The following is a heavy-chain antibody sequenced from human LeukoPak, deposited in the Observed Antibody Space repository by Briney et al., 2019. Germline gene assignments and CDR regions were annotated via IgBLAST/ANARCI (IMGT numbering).Heavy chain of an antibody. CDR2: VSGSDGST. CDR3: AKDAVAVVLAATRYGRDV. Sequence: RGSLRLSCAASGFTFNYYAMSWVRQAPGKGLEWVSSVSGSDGSTYYADYVKGRFTISRDRSKNTLKLQMNSLRAEDTAIYYCAKDAVAVVLAATRYGRDVWGQGTTVTVSS. V-gene: IGHV3-23*01. D-gene: IGHD2-15*01. CDR1: GFTFNYYA. J-gene: IGHJ6*02.